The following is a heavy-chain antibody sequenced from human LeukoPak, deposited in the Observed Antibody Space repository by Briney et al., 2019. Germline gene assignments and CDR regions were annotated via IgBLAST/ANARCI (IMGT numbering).Heavy chain of an antibody. Sequence: GGSLRLSCAASGFTFSSYGMHWVRQAPGKGLEGVAVIWYDGSNKYYADSVKGRFTISRDNSKNTLYLQMNSLRAEDTAVYYCARDPSGSYLFDYWGQGTLVTVSS. CDR2: IWYDGSNK. D-gene: IGHD1-26*01. V-gene: IGHV3-33*01. CDR1: GFTFSSYG. J-gene: IGHJ4*02. CDR3: ARDPSGSYLFDY.